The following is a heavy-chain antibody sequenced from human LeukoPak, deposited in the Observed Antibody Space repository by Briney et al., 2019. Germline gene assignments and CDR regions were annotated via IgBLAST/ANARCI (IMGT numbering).Heavy chain of an antibody. J-gene: IGHJ3*02. D-gene: IGHD3-10*01. Sequence: GSLRLSCAASGVTFSTYPMNWVRQTLGKGLEWVSHIYSTTGTYADSVKGRFTISRDNAKNSLYLQMNSLRDEDTAIYYCATDLHYAFDIWGQGTVVTVSS. CDR1: GVTFSTYP. CDR2: IYSTTGT. V-gene: IGHV3-48*02. CDR3: ATDLHYAFDI.